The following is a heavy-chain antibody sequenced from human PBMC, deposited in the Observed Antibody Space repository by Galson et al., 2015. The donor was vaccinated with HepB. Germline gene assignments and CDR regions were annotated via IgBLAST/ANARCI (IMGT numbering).Heavy chain of an antibody. J-gene: IGHJ4*02. D-gene: IGHD3/OR15-3a*01. CDR3: AHMDLGLTSFAY. V-gene: IGHV2-5*02. CDR2: IFWDDDQ. Sequence: PALVKPTQTLTLTCTFSGFSLNSRGVGVGWIRQPPGKALEWLALIFWDDDQRYTPLLKSRLSVTQDPSQNQVVLKLTSVDPVDTATYYCAHMDLGLTSFAYWGQGTLVTVSS. CDR1: GFSLNSRGVG.